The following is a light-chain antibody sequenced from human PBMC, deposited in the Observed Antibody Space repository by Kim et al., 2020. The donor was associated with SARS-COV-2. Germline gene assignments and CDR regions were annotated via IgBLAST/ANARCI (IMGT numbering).Light chain of an antibody. CDR1: SSDVGGYNY. Sequence: GQSFTIACTGTSSDVGGYNYVSWYQQHPGKAPKFMIYDVSNRPSGVSNRFSGSKSGNTASLTISGLQAEDEADYYCSSYTSSSTRVFGTGTKVTVL. V-gene: IGLV2-14*03. CDR3: SSYTSSSTRV. CDR2: DVS. J-gene: IGLJ1*01.